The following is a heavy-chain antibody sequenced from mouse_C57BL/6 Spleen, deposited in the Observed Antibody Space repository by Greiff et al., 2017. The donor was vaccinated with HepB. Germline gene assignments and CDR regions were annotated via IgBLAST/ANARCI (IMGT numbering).Heavy chain of an antibody. CDR2: IHPSSGST. D-gene: IGHD2-4*01. J-gene: IGHJ1*03. CDR3: ERGGDYDVGWYFDV. V-gene: IGHV1-64*01. Sequence: QVQLQQPGAELVKPGASVKMSCKASGYTFTSYWMHWVKQRPGQGLEWIGKIHPSSGSTNYNEKFKSKATLTVDKSSSTAYMQLSNLTSEDSAVYSSERGGDYDVGWYFDVWGTGTTVTVSS. CDR1: GYTFTSYW.